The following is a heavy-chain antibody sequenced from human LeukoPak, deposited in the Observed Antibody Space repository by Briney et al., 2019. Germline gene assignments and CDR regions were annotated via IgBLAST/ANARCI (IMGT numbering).Heavy chain of an antibody. D-gene: IGHD3-22*01. J-gene: IGHJ5*02. CDR1: GGSVSGYY. CDR2: IHYSGST. Sequence: SETLSLTCTVSGGSVSGYYWSWIRQPPGKGLQWIGYIHYSGSTNYNPSLKSRLTISVDTSKNQFSLKLSSVTAADTAVYYCARHGNYYDSSGYSTTRELFDPWGQGTLVTVSS. CDR3: ARHGNYYDSSGYSTTRELFDP. V-gene: IGHV4-59*08.